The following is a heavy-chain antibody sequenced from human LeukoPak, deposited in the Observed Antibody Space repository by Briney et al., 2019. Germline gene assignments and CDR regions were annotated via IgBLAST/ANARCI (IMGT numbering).Heavy chain of an antibody. D-gene: IGHD3-22*01. CDR3: AREGHYGSSGYCDY. Sequence: PGGSLRLSCAASGFTFSTYAMQGVRQAPGKALEYVSAISYNGGSTYYANSVKGRFSISRDNSKNTLYLQMGSLRPEDMAVYYCAREGHYGSSGYCDYWGQGTLVTVSS. V-gene: IGHV3-64*01. CDR1: GFTFSTYA. CDR2: ISYNGGST. J-gene: IGHJ4*02.